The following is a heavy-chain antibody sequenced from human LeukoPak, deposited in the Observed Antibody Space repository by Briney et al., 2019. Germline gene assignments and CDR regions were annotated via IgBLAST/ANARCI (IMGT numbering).Heavy chain of an antibody. CDR1: GFTFGSYT. D-gene: IGHD1-26*01. J-gene: IGHJ4*02. CDR3: APIGGWGSYPLDY. CDR2: ISADGGRT. Sequence: GGSLRLSCAASGFTFGSYTMSWVRQAPGKGLEWVSSISADGGRTIYADSVKGRFSISRDNSKNTLYMQVNNLRVDDTALYYCAPIGGWGSYPLDYWGQGPLVTVSS. V-gene: IGHV3-23*01.